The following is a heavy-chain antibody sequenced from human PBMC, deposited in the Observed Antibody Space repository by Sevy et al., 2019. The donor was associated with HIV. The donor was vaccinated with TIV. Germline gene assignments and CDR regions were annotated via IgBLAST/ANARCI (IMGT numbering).Heavy chain of an antibody. CDR2: VSGSGGST. J-gene: IGHJ1*01. V-gene: IGHV3-23*01. D-gene: IGHD5-18*01. Sequence: GGSLRLSCAVSGFSGFTFSSFVISWVRQAPGKGLELVSAVSGSGGSTYYADSVKGRFTISRDNSKNPLELEMNSLRAEDTAAYYCAKEDTGGFQHWGQGTLVTVSS. CDR3: AKEDTGGFQH. CDR1: GFSGFTFSSFV.